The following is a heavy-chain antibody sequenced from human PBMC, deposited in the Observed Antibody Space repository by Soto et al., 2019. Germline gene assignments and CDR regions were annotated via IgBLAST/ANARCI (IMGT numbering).Heavy chain of an antibody. CDR2: INDRGSI. Sequence: QVQLQQWGAGPLRPLETLSLTCGGSGGSFSGYYWAWIRQSPGKGLEWIGEINDRGSINYNPSLKSRVRISVDTSKNHYSLNLRSVTAADSAVYYCARESHDILTGPPWVWYFDLWGRGTLVTVSS. CDR3: ARESHDILTGPPWVWYFDL. CDR1: GGSFSGYY. V-gene: IGHV4-34*01. J-gene: IGHJ2*01. D-gene: IGHD3-9*01.